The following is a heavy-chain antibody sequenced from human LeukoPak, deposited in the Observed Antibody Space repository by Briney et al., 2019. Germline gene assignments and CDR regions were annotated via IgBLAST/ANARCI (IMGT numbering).Heavy chain of an antibody. CDR1: GFTFSSYA. Sequence: GGSLRLSCAASGFTFSSYAMHWVRQAPGKGLEYVSAISSNGGSTYYANSVKGRFTISRDNSKNTLYLQMGSLRAEDMAVYYCARDWTVAVAGTDYRGQGTLVTVSS. D-gene: IGHD6-19*01. V-gene: IGHV3-64*01. CDR2: ISSNGGST. J-gene: IGHJ4*02. CDR3: ARDWTVAVAGTDY.